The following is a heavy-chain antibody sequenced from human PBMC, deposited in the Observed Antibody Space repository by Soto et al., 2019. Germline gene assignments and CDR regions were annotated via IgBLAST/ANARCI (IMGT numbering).Heavy chain of an antibody. Sequence: LSLTCTVSGGSISSSSYYWGWIRQPPGKGLQWIGTIYYSGSTYYNPSLKSRVTISVDTSKNQFSLKLSSVTAADTAVYYCARRPGGKKHDYGGQETLVTVS. V-gene: IGHV4-39*01. J-gene: IGHJ4*02. CDR2: IYYSGST. CDR3: ARRPGGKKHDY. D-gene: IGHD3-16*01. CDR1: GGSISSSSYY.